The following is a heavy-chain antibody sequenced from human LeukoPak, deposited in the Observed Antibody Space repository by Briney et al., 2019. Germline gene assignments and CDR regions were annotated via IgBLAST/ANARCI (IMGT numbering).Heavy chain of an antibody. CDR1: GLTFSKYS. Sequence: GGSLRLSCAASGLTFSKYSMTWVRQAPGKGLEWVSFIDTSSTTMYYTDSVKGRFTISRDNAKNSLYLQMNSLKAEDTAVYYCAKDTKVGASYDAFDIWGQGTMVTVSS. CDR3: AKDTKVGASYDAFDI. D-gene: IGHD1-26*01. J-gene: IGHJ3*02. V-gene: IGHV3-48*04. CDR2: IDTSSTTM.